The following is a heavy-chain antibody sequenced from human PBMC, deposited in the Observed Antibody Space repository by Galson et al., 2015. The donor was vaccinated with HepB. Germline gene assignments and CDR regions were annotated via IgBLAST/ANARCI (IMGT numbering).Heavy chain of an antibody. CDR3: ATAGWEWELAFDS. J-gene: IGHJ4*02. Sequence: SLRLSCAASGFTFSTYAMSWVRQAPGKGLEWVSSISGSSSYIYYTDSVKGRFTISRDNAKNSVYLQMNSLRVEDTAVYYCATAGWEWELAFDSWGQGALVTVSS. V-gene: IGHV3-21*01. D-gene: IGHD1-26*01. CDR2: ISGSSSYI. CDR1: GFTFSTYA.